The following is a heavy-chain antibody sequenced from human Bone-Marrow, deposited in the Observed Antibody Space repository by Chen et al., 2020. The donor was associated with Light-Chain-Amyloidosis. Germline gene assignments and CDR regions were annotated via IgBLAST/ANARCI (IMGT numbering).Heavy chain of an antibody. CDR3: TATAVAEDYHGS. J-gene: IGHJ4*02. D-gene: IGHD2-21*02. Sequence: EVQVVESGGGLVKPGGSLRLSCAASGFTVTNAWMSWVRQAPGKGPEWVGRSKSKPNGGTIDYAAPVKGRFTISRDDSPNNLYLHMDSLKTEDTAVYYCTATAVAEDYHGSWGQGTLVIVSS. CDR1: GFTVTNAW. CDR2: SKSKPNGGTI. V-gene: IGHV3-15*01.